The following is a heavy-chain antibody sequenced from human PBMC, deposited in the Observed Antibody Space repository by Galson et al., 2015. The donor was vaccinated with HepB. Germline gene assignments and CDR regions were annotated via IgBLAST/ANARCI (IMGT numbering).Heavy chain of an antibody. D-gene: IGHD2-2*01. CDR3: ASHSLVAPPDFDS. Sequence: SLTCAVSDGSLSGYYWHWIRQPPGRGLEWIGEISHIGSTNYNPSLKSRVTISVDTSKNQFSLSLKSVTAADTAVYYCASHSLVAPPDFDSWGQGTLVTVSS. V-gene: IGHV4-34*01. CDR2: ISHIGST. CDR1: DGSLSGYY. J-gene: IGHJ4*02.